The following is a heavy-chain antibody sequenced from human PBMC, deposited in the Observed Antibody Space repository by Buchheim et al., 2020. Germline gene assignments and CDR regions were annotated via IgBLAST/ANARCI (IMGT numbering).Heavy chain of an antibody. Sequence: QVQLQESGPGLVKPSETLSLTCTVSGGSISSYYWSWIRQPPGKGLEWIGYIYYSGSTNYNPSLKSRVTISVDTSKNQFSLKLSSVTAADTAVYYCAGTNSKYYDFWSGPYYYGMDVWGQGTT. D-gene: IGHD3-3*01. V-gene: IGHV4-59*01. J-gene: IGHJ6*02. CDR3: AGTNSKYYDFWSGPYYYGMDV. CDR1: GGSISSYY. CDR2: IYYSGST.